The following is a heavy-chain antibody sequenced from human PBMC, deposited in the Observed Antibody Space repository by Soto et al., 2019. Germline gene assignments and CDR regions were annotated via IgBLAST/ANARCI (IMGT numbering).Heavy chain of an antibody. D-gene: IGHD3-22*01. J-gene: IGHJ4*02. CDR1: GGSISSGDYY. CDR3: ARGYPYYYDSSGYYRN. Sequence: SETLSLTCTVSGGSISSGDYYWSWIRQPPGKGLEWIGYIYYSGSTYYNPSLKSRVTISVDTSKNQFSLKLSSVTAADTAVYCCARGYPYYYDSSGYYRNWGQGTLVTVSS. V-gene: IGHV4-30-4*01. CDR2: IYYSGST.